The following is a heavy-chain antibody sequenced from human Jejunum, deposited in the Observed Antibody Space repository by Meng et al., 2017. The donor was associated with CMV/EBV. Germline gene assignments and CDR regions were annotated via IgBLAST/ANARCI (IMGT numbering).Heavy chain of an antibody. CDR2: IKPDGSEK. CDR1: GFTFRNHW. Sequence: SGFTFRNHWMSWVRQLSGKGLEWVANIKPDGSEKYYVDSVKGRFTISRDNAENSLFLQMNSLRAEDTAVYYCVRDWFSDTDRLDYWGQGTLVTVSS. D-gene: IGHD1-26*01. CDR3: VRDWFSDTDRLDY. V-gene: IGHV3-7*01. J-gene: IGHJ4*02.